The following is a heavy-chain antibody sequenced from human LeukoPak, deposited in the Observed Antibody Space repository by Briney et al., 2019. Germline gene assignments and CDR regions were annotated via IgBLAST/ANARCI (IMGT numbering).Heavy chain of an antibody. CDR1: GGSISSSSYY. CDR2: MYYSGST. CDR3: ARYLRGFWIWDY. D-gene: IGHD3-3*01. V-gene: IGHV4-39*07. J-gene: IGHJ4*02. Sequence: SETLSLTCNVSGGSISSSSYYWGWIRQPPGKGLEWIGSMYYSGSTYYNPSLKSRVTISVDTSKNQFSLKLSSVTAADTAVYYCARYLRGFWIWDYWGQGTLVTVSS.